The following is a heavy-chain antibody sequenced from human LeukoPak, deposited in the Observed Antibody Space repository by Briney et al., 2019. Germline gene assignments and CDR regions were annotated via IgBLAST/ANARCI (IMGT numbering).Heavy chain of an antibody. Sequence: ASVKVSCKTSGYTFTSYGISWVRQAPGQGLEWMGWISAYNDNTNYAQKLQGRVTMTTDTSTSTAYMELRSLRSDDTAVYYCARDLDWGGLSYYYYMDVWGKGTTVTVSS. CDR2: ISAYNDNT. J-gene: IGHJ6*03. CDR1: GYTFTSYG. CDR3: ARDLDWGGLSYYYYMDV. D-gene: IGHD2-21*01. V-gene: IGHV1-18*01.